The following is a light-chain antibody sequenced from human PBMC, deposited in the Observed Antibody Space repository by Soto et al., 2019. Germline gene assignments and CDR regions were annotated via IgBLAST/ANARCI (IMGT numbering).Light chain of an antibody. Sequence: DIVMTQSPDSLAVSLGERATIICRSSQTIFYSSNRKDYLAWYQQKPGQPPRVLIYWASTRESGVPDRFSGSGSGSDFTLTISNLQAEDVGVYYCQQYSTSPWTFGQGTKVEIK. CDR2: WAS. CDR1: QTIFYSSNRKDY. CDR3: QQYSTSPWT. V-gene: IGKV4-1*01. J-gene: IGKJ1*01.